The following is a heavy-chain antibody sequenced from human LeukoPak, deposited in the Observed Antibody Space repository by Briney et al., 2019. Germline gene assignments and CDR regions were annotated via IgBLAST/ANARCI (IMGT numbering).Heavy chain of an antibody. Sequence: SETLSLTCTVSGGSISSSSYYWGWIRQPPGKGLEWIGSIYYSGSTYYNPSLKSRVTISVDTSKNQFSLKLSSVTAADTAMYYCASSEGSGSYKSWGQGTLVTVSS. J-gene: IGHJ4*02. CDR3: ASSEGSGSYKS. V-gene: IGHV4-39*01. D-gene: IGHD3-10*01. CDR1: GGSISSSSYY. CDR2: IYYSGST.